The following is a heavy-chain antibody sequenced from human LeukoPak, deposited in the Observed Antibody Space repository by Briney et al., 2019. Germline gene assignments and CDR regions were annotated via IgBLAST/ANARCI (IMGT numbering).Heavy chain of an antibody. V-gene: IGHV4-59*01. Sequence: SETLSLTCTVSGGSISSYYWSWIRQPPGKGLEWLGYIYYSGSTNYNPSLKSRVTIPVDTSKNQFSLKLSSVTAADTAVYYCARDLVTRVGNWFDPWGQGTLVTVSS. CDR3: ARDLVTRVGNWFDP. CDR2: IYYSGST. J-gene: IGHJ5*02. D-gene: IGHD2-21*02. CDR1: GGSISSYY.